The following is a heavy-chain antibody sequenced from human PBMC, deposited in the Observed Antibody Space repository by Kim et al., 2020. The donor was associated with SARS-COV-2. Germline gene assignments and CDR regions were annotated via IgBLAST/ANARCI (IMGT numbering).Heavy chain of an antibody. CDR2: IYYSGST. D-gene: IGHD3-22*01. CDR1: GGSISSGGYY. Sequence: SQTLSLTCTVSGGSISSGGYYWSWIRQHPGKGLEWIGYIYYSGSTYYNPSLKSRVTISVDTSKNQFSLKLSSVTAADTAVYYCARAYDSSGYYPWYFDYWGQGTLVTVSS. J-gene: IGHJ4*02. CDR3: ARAYDSSGYYPWYFDY. V-gene: IGHV4-31*03.